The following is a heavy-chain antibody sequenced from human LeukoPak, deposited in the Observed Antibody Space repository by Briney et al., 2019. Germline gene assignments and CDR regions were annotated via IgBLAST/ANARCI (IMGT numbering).Heavy chain of an antibody. CDR1: GYTFTGYY. J-gene: IGHJ4*02. D-gene: IGHD3-22*01. CDR3: ARDLDFYDSSGYNYDY. Sequence: ASVKVSCKASGYTFTGYYMHCVRQAPGQGLEWMGWINTNSGGTNYAQKFQGRVTMTRDTSISTAYMELSRLRSDDTAVYYCARDLDFYDSSGYNYDYWGKRAMVTV. CDR2: INTNSGGT. V-gene: IGHV1-2*02.